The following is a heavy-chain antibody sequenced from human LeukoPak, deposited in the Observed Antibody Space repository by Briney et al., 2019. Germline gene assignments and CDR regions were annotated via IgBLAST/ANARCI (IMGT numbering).Heavy chain of an antibody. CDR2: ISWNSGSI. CDR1: GFTFDDYA. D-gene: IGHD3-10*01. Sequence: QSGGSLRLSCAASGFTFDDYAMHWVRQAPRKGLEWVSGISWNSGSIGYADSVKGRFTISRDNAKNSLYLQMNSLRAEDTALYYCARAKYGSGSYYPHWGQGTLVTASS. CDR3: ARAKYGSGSYYPH. J-gene: IGHJ4*02. V-gene: IGHV3-9*01.